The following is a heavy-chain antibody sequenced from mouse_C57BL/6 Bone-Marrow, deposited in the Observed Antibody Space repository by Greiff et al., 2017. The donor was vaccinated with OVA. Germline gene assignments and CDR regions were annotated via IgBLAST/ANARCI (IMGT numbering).Heavy chain of an antibody. CDR1: GYTFTSYN. D-gene: IGHD1-1*01. Sequence: QVQLQQSGAELVRPGASVKMSCKASGYTFTSYNMHWVKQTPRQGLEWIGAIYPGNGDTSYNQKFKGKATLTVDKSSSTAYMQLSSLTSEDSAVYFCAKGGYYYGRCPYYAMDYWGQGTSVTVSS. CDR3: AKGGYYYGRCPYYAMDY. J-gene: IGHJ4*01. CDR2: IYPGNGDT. V-gene: IGHV1-12*01.